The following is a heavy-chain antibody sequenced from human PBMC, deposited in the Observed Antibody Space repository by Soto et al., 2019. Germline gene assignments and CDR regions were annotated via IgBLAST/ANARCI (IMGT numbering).Heavy chain of an antibody. CDR2: NYYSGIT. V-gene: IGHV4-31*03. CDR1: GGSISSGGFY. D-gene: IGHD6-6*01. CDR3: ARGSSIAGLYYGMDV. J-gene: IGHJ6*02. Sequence: SETLSLTCTVSGGSISSGGFYWSWIRQHPGKGLEWIGYNYYSGITYYNPSLKSRVTISLDTSKNQFSLKLSSVTAADTAVYYCARGSSIAGLYYGMDVWGQGTTVTVSS.